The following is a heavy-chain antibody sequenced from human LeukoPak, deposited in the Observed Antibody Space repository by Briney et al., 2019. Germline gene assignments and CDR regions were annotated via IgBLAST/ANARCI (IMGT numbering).Heavy chain of an antibody. CDR2: IYYSGST. V-gene: IGHV4-59*01. Sequence: SETLSLTCTVSGGSISSYYWSWIRQPPGKGLEWIGYIYYSGSTNYNPSLKSRVTISVDTSKNQFSLKLSSVTAADTAVYYCARVGRYYDSSEDYYYYMDVWGKGTTVTVSS. D-gene: IGHD3-22*01. CDR1: GGSISSYY. J-gene: IGHJ6*03. CDR3: ARVGRYYDSSEDYYYYMDV.